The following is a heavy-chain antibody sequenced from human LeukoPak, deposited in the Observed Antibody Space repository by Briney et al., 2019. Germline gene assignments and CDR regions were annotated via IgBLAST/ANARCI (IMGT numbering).Heavy chain of an antibody. D-gene: IGHD3-16*01. CDR3: ARFAPQGYGWGGYNRFDP. J-gene: IGHJ5*02. Sequence: PSETLSLTCTVSGGSISSYYWNWIRQPPGKGLEWIGYIYYSGSTNYNPYPKSRVTISVDTSKNQFSLNLTSVTAADTAVYYCARFAPQGYGWGGYNRFDPWGQGTLVTVSS. CDR1: GGSISSYY. CDR2: IYYSGST. V-gene: IGHV4-59*01.